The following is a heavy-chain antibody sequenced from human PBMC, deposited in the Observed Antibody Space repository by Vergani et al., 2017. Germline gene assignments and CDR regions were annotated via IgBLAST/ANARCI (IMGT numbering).Heavy chain of an antibody. CDR3: ARDLPGMITFGGARDAFDI. CDR2: IIPILGIA. Sequence: QVQLVQSGAEVKKPGSSVKVSCKASGGTFSSYTISWVRQAPGQGLEWMGRIIPILGIANYAQKFQGRVTMTTDTSTSTAYMELRSLRSDDTAVHYCARDLPGMITFGGARDAFDIWGQGTMVTVSS. CDR1: GGTFSSYT. J-gene: IGHJ3*02. V-gene: IGHV1-69*08. D-gene: IGHD3-16*01.